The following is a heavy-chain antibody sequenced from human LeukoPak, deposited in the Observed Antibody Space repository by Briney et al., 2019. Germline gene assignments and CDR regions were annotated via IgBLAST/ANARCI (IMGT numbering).Heavy chain of an antibody. V-gene: IGHV3-48*03. Sequence: QSGGSLRLTCAASGFTFSSYEMNWVRQAPGKGLEWVSYISSFSSTIYYADSVMGRFTISRDNAKNSLYLQMNSLRAEDTAVYYCARWLGAIAWPYYFDYWGQGTLVTVSS. D-gene: IGHD3-16*02. CDR2: ISSFSSTI. J-gene: IGHJ4*02. CDR3: ARWLGAIAWPYYFDY. CDR1: GFTFSSYE.